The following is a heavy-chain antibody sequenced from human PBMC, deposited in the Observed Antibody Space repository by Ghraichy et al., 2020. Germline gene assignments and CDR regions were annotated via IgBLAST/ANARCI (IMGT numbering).Heavy chain of an antibody. CDR1: GGSISSHY. CDR2: IYTSGST. CDR3: ARDRFLGDCSSTSCYKDYYYGMDV. Sequence: GSLRLSCTVSGGSISSHYWSCIRQPAGKGLEWIRRIYTSGSTNYNPSLKSRVTMSVDTSKNQFSLKLSSVTAADTAVYYCARDRFLGDCSSTSCYKDYYYGMDVWGQGTTVTVSS. V-gene: IGHV4-4*07. D-gene: IGHD2-2*02. J-gene: IGHJ6*02.